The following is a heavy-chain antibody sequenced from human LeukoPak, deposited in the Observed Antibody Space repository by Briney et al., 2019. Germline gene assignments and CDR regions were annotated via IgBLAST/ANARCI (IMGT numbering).Heavy chain of an antibody. CDR2: IYYSGST. CDR1: NGSINSYH. V-gene: IGHV4-59*08. Sequence: SETLSLTCTVSNGSINSYHWSWIRQPPGKGLEWIGYIYYSGSTRYNPSLKSRVTISVDTSKNQFSLNLTSVTAADTAVYYCARVSGKGSGSYFLDYWGQGTLVTVSS. D-gene: IGHD3-10*01. CDR3: ARVSGKGSGSYFLDY. J-gene: IGHJ4*02.